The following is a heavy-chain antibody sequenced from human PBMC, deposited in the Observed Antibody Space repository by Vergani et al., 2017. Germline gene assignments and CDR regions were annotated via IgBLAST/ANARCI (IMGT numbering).Heavy chain of an antibody. D-gene: IGHD3-3*01. CDR1: GGTFSSYT. J-gene: IGHJ4*02. CDR3: AGYSREGYDIWSGYATFDY. CDR2: IIPILGIA. Sequence: QVQLVQSGAEVKKPGSSVKVSCKASGGTFSSYTISWVRQAPGQGLEWMGRIIPILGIANYAQKFQGRVTITADKSTSTAYMGLSSLRSEDTAVYYCAGYSREGYDIWSGYATFDYWGQGTLVTVSS. V-gene: IGHV1-69*02.